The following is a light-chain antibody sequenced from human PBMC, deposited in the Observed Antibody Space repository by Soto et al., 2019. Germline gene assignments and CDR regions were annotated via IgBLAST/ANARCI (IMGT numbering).Light chain of an antibody. Sequence: EIVLTQSPGTLSLSPGERATLSCRASQSVSSNFLAWYQQKPGQAPRLLISGASNRATGIPDRFSGSGSGTDFTLTISRLEPEDFAVYYCQQYDNSGTFGQGTKVDNK. V-gene: IGKV3-20*01. CDR3: QQYDNSGT. CDR2: GAS. J-gene: IGKJ1*01. CDR1: QSVSSNF.